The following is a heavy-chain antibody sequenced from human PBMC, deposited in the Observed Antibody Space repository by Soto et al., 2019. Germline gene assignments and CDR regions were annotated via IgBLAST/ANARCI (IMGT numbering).Heavy chain of an antibody. J-gene: IGHJ4*02. CDR3: ARDYGGNSVAFDY. D-gene: IGHD4-17*01. Sequence: SETLSLTCTVSGGSISSGDYYWSWIRQPPGKGLEWIGYIYYSGSTYYNPSLKSRVTISVDTSKNQFSLKLSSVTAADTAVYYCARDYGGNSVAFDYWGQGTLVTVSS. CDR1: GGSISSGDYY. CDR2: IYYSGST. V-gene: IGHV4-30-4*01.